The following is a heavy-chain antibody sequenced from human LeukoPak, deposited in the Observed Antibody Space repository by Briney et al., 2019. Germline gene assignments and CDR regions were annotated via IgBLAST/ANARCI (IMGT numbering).Heavy chain of an antibody. D-gene: IGHD5-18*01. V-gene: IGHV1-2*02. CDR1: GYTFTGYY. CDR3: ARGRTWIQLWLPGY. Sequence: ASVKVSCKASGYTFTGYYMHWVRQAPGQGLEWMGWINPNSGGTNYAQKFQGRATMTRDTSISTAYMELSRLRSDDTAVYYCARGRTWIQLWLPGYWGQGTLVTVSS. CDR2: INPNSGGT. J-gene: IGHJ4*02.